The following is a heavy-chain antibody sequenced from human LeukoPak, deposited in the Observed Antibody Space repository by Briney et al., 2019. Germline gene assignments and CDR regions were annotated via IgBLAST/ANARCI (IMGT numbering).Heavy chain of an antibody. CDR1: GYTFTSYG. Sequence: ASVKVSCKASGYTFTSYGISWVRQAPGQGLEWMGWISAYNGNTNYAQKLQGRVTTTTDTSTSTAYMELRSLRSDDTAVYYCARIPPIDDFWSGYYKHYFDYWGQGTLVTVSS. CDR2: ISAYNGNT. V-gene: IGHV1-18*01. D-gene: IGHD3-3*01. CDR3: ARIPPIDDFWSGYYKHYFDY. J-gene: IGHJ4*02.